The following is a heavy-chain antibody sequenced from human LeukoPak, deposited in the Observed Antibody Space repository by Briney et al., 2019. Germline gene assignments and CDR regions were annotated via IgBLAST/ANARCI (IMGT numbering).Heavy chain of an antibody. V-gene: IGHV5-51*01. CDR2: IYPGDSDT. CDR3: ARPLYYYDSSGYYESAFDI. D-gene: IGHD3-22*01. J-gene: IGHJ3*02. Sequence: GESLKISCKGSGYSFTSYWIGWVRQMPGKGLEWMGIIYPGDSDTRYSPSFQGQVTISADKSICTAYLQWSSLKASDTAMYYCARPLYYYDSSGYYESAFDIWGQGTMVTVSS. CDR1: GYSFTSYW.